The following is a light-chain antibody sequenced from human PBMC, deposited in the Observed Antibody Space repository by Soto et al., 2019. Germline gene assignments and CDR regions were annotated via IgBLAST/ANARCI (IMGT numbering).Light chain of an antibody. V-gene: IGLV2-14*03. CDR3: SSQADRSTPI. CDR2: DVS. J-gene: IGLJ2*01. Sequence: QSALTQPASVSGSPGQSITISCTGTSSDVGTYNRVSWYQQHPGKAPRLMIYDVSNRPSGVSNRFSGSKSSNTASLTISGLQAEDEANYYCSSQADRSTPIFGGGTKLTVL. CDR1: SSDVGTYNR.